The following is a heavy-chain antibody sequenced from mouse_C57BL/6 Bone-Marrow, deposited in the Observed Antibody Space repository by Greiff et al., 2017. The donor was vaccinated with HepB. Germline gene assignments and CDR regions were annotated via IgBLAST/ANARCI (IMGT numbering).Heavy chain of an antibody. CDR1: GYAFSSSW. V-gene: IGHV1-82*01. J-gene: IGHJ4*01. CDR3: ASTYYYGSSPYYYAMDY. CDR2: IYPGDGDT. Sequence: QVQLQQSGPELVKPGASVKISCKASGYAFSSSWMNWVKQRPGKGLEWIGRIYPGDGDTNYNGKFKGKATLTAEKSSSTAYMQLSSLTSEDSAVYFGASTYYYGSSPYYYAMDYWGQGTSVTVSS. D-gene: IGHD1-1*01.